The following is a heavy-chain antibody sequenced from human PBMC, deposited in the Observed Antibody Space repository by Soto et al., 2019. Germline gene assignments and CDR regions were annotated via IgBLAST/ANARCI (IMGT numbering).Heavy chain of an antibody. Sequence: QITLKESGPTLVIPTQTLTLTCTFSGFSLNTRGVGVGWIRQPPGKALECVALIHWDDEKRYSPSLRNTLTITKDTSKNQVVLMMTHMDPVDTATYYSAYRPFGLGSGGNFDFGGQAILVTVSS. V-gene: IGHV2-5*02. CDR3: AYRPFGLGSGGNFDF. J-gene: IGHJ4*02. CDR2: IHWDDEK. CDR1: GFSLNTRGVG. D-gene: IGHD6-19*01.